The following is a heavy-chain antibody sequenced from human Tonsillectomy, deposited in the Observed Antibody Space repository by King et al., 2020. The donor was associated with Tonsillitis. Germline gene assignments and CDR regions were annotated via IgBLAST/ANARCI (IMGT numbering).Heavy chain of an antibody. Sequence: VQLVESGGGVVQPGRSLRLSCAASGFTFSSYGMHWVRQAPGKGLEWVAVISYDGSNKYYADSVKGRFTISRDNSKNTLYLQMNSLRAEDTAVYYCAGLYDFDIWGRGTMVTVSS. V-gene: IGHV3-30*03. CDR2: ISYDGSNK. CDR3: AGLYDFDI. J-gene: IGHJ3*02. D-gene: IGHD2-8*01. CDR1: GFTFSSYG.